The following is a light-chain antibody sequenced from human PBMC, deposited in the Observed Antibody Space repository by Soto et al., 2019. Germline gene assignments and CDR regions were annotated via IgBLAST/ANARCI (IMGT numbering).Light chain of an antibody. CDR2: EVT. CDR1: SSEVGTHNH. CDR3: ASYAGRNNYV. V-gene: IGLV2-8*01. J-gene: IGLJ1*01. Sequence: QSALTQPPPACGSPGQSVNISCPGTSSEVGTHNHVSWYQQHPGKAPKLLIYEVTTRPSGVPDRCSGSKSDNTASLTVARLQADDEADSSCASYAGRNNYVFGTGTKV.